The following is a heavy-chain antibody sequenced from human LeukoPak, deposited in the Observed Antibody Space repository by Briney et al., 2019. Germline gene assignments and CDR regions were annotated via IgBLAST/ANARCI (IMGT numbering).Heavy chain of an antibody. Sequence: SETLSLTCAVYGGSFSGYYWSWIRQPPGKGLEWIGEINHSGSTNYKPSLKSRVTISVDTSKNQFSLELSSVTAADTAVYYCARRGSHYYMDVWGKGTTVTVSS. CDR1: GGSFSGYY. D-gene: IGHD1-26*01. J-gene: IGHJ6*03. CDR2: INHSGST. V-gene: IGHV4-34*01. CDR3: ARRGSHYYMDV.